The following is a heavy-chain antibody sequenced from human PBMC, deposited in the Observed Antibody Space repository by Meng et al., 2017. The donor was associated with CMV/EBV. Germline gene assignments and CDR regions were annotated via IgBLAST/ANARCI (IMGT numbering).Heavy chain of an antibody. J-gene: IGHJ4*02. V-gene: IGHV3-15*01. CDR2: IKSKTDGGTT. CDR3: TATLVGTFDY. D-gene: IGHD5-12*01. CDR1: GFTFSNAW. Sequence: GESLKISCAAPGFTFSNAWMSWVRQAPGKGLEWVGRIKSKTDGGTTDYAAPVKGRFTISRDDSKNTLYLQMNSLKTEDTAVYYCTATLVGTFDYWGQGTLVTVSS.